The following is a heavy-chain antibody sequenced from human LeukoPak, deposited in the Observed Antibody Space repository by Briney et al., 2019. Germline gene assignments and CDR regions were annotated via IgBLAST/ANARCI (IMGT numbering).Heavy chain of an antibody. D-gene: IGHD6-13*01. CDR3: ARGSSSWPHKGLFDF. CDR1: GYTFTGYY. V-gene: IGHV1-18*04. J-gene: IGHJ5*01. CDR2: ISGYNGNT. Sequence: ASVKVSCKASGYTFTGYYMHWVRQAPGQGLEWMGWISGYNGNTNYAQKVQGRVTLTTDTSTSTAYMELRSLRSDDTAVYYCARGSSSWPHKGLFDFWGQGTLVTVSS.